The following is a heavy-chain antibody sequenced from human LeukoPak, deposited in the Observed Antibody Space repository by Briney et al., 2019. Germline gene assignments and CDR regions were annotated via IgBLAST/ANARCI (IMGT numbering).Heavy chain of an antibody. D-gene: IGHD6-13*01. CDR3: TSPSGSIVAADPYYYYYMDV. J-gene: IGHJ6*03. Sequence: GGSLRLSCAASGFTFSSYSMNWVRQAPGKGLEWVSSISSSSSYIYYADSVKGRFTISRDNAKNSLYLQMNSLKTEDTAVYYCTSPSGSIVAADPYYYYYMDVWGKGTTVTVSS. CDR1: GFTFSSYS. V-gene: IGHV3-21*04. CDR2: ISSSSSYI.